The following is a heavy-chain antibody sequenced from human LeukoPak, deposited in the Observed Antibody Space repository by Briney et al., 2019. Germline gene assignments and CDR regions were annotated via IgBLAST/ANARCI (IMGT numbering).Heavy chain of an antibody. V-gene: IGHV3-74*01. CDR2: INCDGSSK. CDR3: VRDGYSYGFMLAFDI. J-gene: IGHJ3*02. D-gene: IGHD5-18*01. Sequence: PGGSLRLSCAASGFTFSSYWMHWVRQAPGKGLVWVSRINCDGSSKNYADSVKGRFTISRDSAKNTLYLQMNRLRAEDTAVYYCVRDGYSYGFMLAFDIWGLGTRVTVSS. CDR1: GFTFSSYW.